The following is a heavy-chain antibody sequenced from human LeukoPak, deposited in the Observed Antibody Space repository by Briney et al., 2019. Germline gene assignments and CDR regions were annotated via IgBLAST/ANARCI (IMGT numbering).Heavy chain of an antibody. CDR2: IKQDGSEK. D-gene: IGHD3-10*01. CDR3: ARNRGCDY. V-gene: IGHV3-7*01. J-gene: IGHJ4*02. Sequence: GGSLRLSCEASGFTFKNYWMTRVRQAPGKGLECVAKIKQDGSEKYYVDSVKGRFTISRDNAKNSLYLQMNSLRAEDTAVYYCARNRGCDYWGQGTLVTVSS. CDR1: GFTFKNYW.